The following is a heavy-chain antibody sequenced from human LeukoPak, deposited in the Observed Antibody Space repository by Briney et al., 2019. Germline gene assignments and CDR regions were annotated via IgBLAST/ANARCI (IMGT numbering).Heavy chain of an antibody. CDR2: INHSGST. CDR3: ARGRRWLPL. Sequence: SETLSLTCAVYGGSFSGYYWSWIRQPPGKGLEWIGEINHSGSTNYNPSLKSRVTISVDTSKNQFSLKLSSVTAADTAVYYCARGRRWLPLGGQGTLVTVSS. CDR1: GGSFSGYY. J-gene: IGHJ4*02. D-gene: IGHD5-24*01. V-gene: IGHV4-34*01.